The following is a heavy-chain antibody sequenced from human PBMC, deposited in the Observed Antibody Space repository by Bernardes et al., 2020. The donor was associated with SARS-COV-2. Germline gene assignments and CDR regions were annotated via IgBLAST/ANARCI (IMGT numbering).Heavy chain of an antibody. J-gene: IGHJ3*01. Sequence: GGSLRLSCATSGFAFTTYATSWVRLTPGKGLEWDATLHRGPADTHYAQSVKDRFTVARDDSRSTLYLQMNSLRAEDTAVYYCAKDQISGNSRFDAFDVWGRGTLVIVSS. CDR1: GFAFTTYA. CDR3: AKDQISGNSRFDAFDV. D-gene: IGHD3-22*01. V-gene: IGHV3-23*01. CDR2: LHRGPADT.